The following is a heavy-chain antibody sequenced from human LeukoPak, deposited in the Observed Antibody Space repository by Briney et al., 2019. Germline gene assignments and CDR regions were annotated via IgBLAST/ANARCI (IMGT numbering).Heavy chain of an antibody. CDR2: INPNSGGT. D-gene: IGHD3-22*01. Sequence: ASVKVSCKASGYTFTGYYMHWVRQAPGQGLEWMGWINPNSGGTNYAQKFQGWVTMTRDTSISTAYMELSRLRSDDTAVYYCARVMDDSSGYYGYYYFDYWGQGTLVTVSS. CDR1: GYTFTGYY. CDR3: ARVMDDSSGYYGYYYFDY. V-gene: IGHV1-2*04. J-gene: IGHJ4*02.